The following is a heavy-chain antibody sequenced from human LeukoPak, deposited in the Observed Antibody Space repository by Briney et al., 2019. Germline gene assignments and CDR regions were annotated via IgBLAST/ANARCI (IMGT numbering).Heavy chain of an antibody. CDR3: AKVNLPSVVVVAATFDY. D-gene: IGHD2-15*01. CDR1: GFTFSSYA. V-gene: IGHV3-23*01. Sequence: GGSLRLSCAASGFTFSSYAMSWVRQAPGKGLEWVSAISGSGGSTYYADSVKGRFTISRDNSKNTLYLQMNSLRAEDTAVYYCAKVNLPSVVVVAATFDYWGQGTLVTVSS. J-gene: IGHJ4*02. CDR2: ISGSGGST.